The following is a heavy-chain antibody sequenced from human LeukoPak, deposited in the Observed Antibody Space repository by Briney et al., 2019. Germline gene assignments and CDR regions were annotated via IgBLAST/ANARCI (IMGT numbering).Heavy chain of an antibody. Sequence: GGSLRLSCAASGFTFDDYAMHWVRQAPGKGLEWVSGISWNSGSIDYVDSVKGRFTISRDNAKNSLYLQMNSLRAEDTALYYCAKTYYDILTGSKEYYFDYWGQGTPVTVSS. CDR3: AKTYYDILTGSKEYYFDY. CDR2: ISWNSGSI. D-gene: IGHD3-9*01. V-gene: IGHV3-9*01. J-gene: IGHJ4*02. CDR1: GFTFDDYA.